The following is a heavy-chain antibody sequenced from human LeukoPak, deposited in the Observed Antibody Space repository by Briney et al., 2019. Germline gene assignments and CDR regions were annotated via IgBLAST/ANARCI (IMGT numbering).Heavy chain of an antibody. CDR1: GASISSYY. J-gene: IGHJ4*02. D-gene: IGHD6-19*01. CDR2: IYTSETT. V-gene: IGHV4-4*09. Sequence: SETLSLTCTDSGASISSYYWSWIRQPPGKGLEWIGYIYTSETTNYNPSLRSRVTISIDTSKNQFSLRLSSVTAADTAVYYCARHRSPSSLSYFDIWGQGTLVIVSS. CDR3: ARHRSPSSLSYFDI.